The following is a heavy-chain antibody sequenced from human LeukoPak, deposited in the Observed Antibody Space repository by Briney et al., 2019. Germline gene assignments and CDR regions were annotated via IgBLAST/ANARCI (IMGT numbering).Heavy chain of an antibody. CDR1: GFTFSTYT. Sequence: GGSLRLSCAASGFTFSTYTMNWVRQAPGKGLEWVSSISSSSSYIYYADSVKGRFTTSRDNAKNSLYLQMNSLRAEDTAVYYCARKGGNFSSGWYAWAFDIWGQGTMVTVSS. V-gene: IGHV3-21*01. J-gene: IGHJ3*02. D-gene: IGHD6-19*01. CDR2: ISSSSSYI. CDR3: ARKGGNFSSGWYAWAFDI.